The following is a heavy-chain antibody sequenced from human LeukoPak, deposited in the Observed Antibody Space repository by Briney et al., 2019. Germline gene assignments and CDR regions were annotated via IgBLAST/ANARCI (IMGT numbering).Heavy chain of an antibody. Sequence: PGGSLRLSCAASGFTFSSYAMSWVRQAPGKGLEWVSAVSGSGGSTFYTDSVKGRFTISRDNSKNTLYLQMDILRAEDTAVYFCAKDLDGATAMTTDYWGQGTLVTVSS. J-gene: IGHJ4*02. D-gene: IGHD5-18*01. CDR3: AKDLDGATAMTTDY. CDR2: VSGSGGST. CDR1: GFTFSSYA. V-gene: IGHV3-23*01.